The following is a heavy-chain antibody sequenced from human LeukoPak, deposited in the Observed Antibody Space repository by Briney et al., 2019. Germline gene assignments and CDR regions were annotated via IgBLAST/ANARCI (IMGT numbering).Heavy chain of an antibody. Sequence: SETLSLTCAVSAGSISSGGYSWSWIRQPPGKGLEWIGYIYHSGSTYYNPSLKSRVTISVDRSKNQFSLKLSSVTAADTAVYYCARGGAYYYDSSGYMFDYWGQGTLVTVSS. CDR3: ARGGAYYYDSSGYMFDY. CDR1: AGSISSGGYS. J-gene: IGHJ4*02. V-gene: IGHV4-30-2*01. CDR2: IYHSGST. D-gene: IGHD3-22*01.